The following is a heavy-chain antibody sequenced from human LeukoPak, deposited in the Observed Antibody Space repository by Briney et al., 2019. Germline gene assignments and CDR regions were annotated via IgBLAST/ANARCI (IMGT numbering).Heavy chain of an antibody. V-gene: IGHV1-2*02. D-gene: IGHD3-22*01. Sequence: GASVKVSCRASGYTFTYYYIHWVRQAPGQGLEWMGWINPNSGGTNYAQKFQGRVTMTRDTSISTAYMEMSRLTSDDTAVYYCARFDTMTWEVGAWGQGTLVTVSS. CDR2: INPNSGGT. CDR3: ARFDTMTWEVGA. J-gene: IGHJ5*02. CDR1: GYTFTYYY.